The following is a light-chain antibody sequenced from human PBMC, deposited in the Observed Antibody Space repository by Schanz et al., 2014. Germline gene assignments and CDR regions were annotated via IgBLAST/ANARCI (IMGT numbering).Light chain of an antibody. J-gene: IGLJ3*02. V-gene: IGLV4-60*03. CDR3: ETWDNNTRV. CDR2: LEGSGSY. CDR1: SGLSSYI. Sequence: QLVLTQSSSASASLGSSVKLICTLSSGLSSYIIAWHQQQPGKAPRYLMKLEGSGSYNKGSGVPDRFSGSNSGADRYLTISNLQSEDEADYYCETWDNNTRVFGGGTKLTVL.